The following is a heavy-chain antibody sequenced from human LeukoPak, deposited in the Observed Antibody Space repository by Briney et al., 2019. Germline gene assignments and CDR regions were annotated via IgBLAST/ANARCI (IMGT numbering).Heavy chain of an antibody. V-gene: IGHV3-23*01. CDR3: AKDYSSGWYVFVDY. Sequence: PGGSLRLSCAASGFTFSSYAMSWVRQAPGKGLEWVSAISGSGGSTYCADSVKGRFTISRDNSKNTLYLQMNSLRAEDTAVYYCAKDYSSGWYVFVDYWGQGTLVTVSS. D-gene: IGHD6-19*01. CDR2: ISGSGGST. CDR1: GFTFSSYA. J-gene: IGHJ4*02.